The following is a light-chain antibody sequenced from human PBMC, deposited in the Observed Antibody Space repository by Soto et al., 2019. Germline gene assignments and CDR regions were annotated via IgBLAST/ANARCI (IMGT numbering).Light chain of an antibody. CDR1: QSVSRSH. Sequence: EIVLTQSPGTLSLSPGERATLSCRASQSVSRSHLAWYQQKPGQAPRLLIYGASSRATGIPDRFSGSGSGTDFTLTISSLQSEDFAVYYCQQYNNWLTFGGGTKVEIK. CDR2: GAS. V-gene: IGKV3-20*01. CDR3: QQYNNWLT. J-gene: IGKJ4*01.